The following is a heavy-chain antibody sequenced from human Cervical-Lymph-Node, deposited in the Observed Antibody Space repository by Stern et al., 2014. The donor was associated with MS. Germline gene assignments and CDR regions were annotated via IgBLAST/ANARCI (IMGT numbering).Heavy chain of an antibody. CDR2: ISAYNGNA. CDR3: ARVHGTTHPNWYFDL. V-gene: IGHV1-18*01. J-gene: IGHJ2*01. Sequence: QLVQSGAEVKKPGASVKVSCKASGYTFTSYGISWVRQAPGQGLEWLGWISAYNGNANEAKKLQRKVTMTTTTSTSTAYMDLRSLRSDYTAVYYCARVHGTTHPNWYFDLWGRGTLVTVSS. D-gene: IGHD4-11*01. CDR1: GYTFTSYG.